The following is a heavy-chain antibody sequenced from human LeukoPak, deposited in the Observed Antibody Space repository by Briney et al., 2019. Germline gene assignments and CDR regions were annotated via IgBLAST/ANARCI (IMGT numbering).Heavy chain of an antibody. V-gene: IGHV4-39*02. CDR2: IYYTGST. J-gene: IGHJ6*03. D-gene: IGHD6-19*01. CDR1: GGSISSNSYY. Sequence: SETLSLTCTVSGGSISSNSYYWGWIRQPPRKGLEWIGSIYYTGSTYYNPSLKSRVTISVDTSKNQFSLKLSSVTAADTAVYYCARDPKYSSGWYYYYMDVWGKGTTVTISS. CDR3: ARDPKYSSGWYYYYMDV.